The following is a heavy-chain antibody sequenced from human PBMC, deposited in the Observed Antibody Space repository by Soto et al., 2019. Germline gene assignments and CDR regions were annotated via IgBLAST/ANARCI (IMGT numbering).Heavy chain of an antibody. CDR3: AKSHTIAVAGIFDY. V-gene: IGHV3-23*01. CDR1: GFTFSSYA. Sequence: GGSLRLSCAASGFTFSSYAMSWVRQAPGKGLEWVSAISGSGGSTYYADSVKGRFTISRDNSKNTLYLQTNSLRAEDTAVYYCAKSHTIAVAGIFDYWGQGTLVTVSS. CDR2: ISGSGGST. D-gene: IGHD6-19*01. J-gene: IGHJ4*02.